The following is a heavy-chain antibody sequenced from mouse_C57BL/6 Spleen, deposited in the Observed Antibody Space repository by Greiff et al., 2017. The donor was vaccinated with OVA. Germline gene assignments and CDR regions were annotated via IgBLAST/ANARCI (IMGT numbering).Heavy chain of an antibody. V-gene: IGHV1-15*01. CDR3: TREYGSPYYFDY. D-gene: IGHD1-1*01. Sequence: VKLVESGAELVRPGASVTLSCKASGYTFTDYEMHWVKQTPVHGLEWIGAIDPETGGTAYNQKFKGKAILTADKSSSTAYMELRSLTSEDSAVYYCTREYGSPYYFDYWGQGTTLTVSS. CDR1: GYTFTDYE. J-gene: IGHJ2*01. CDR2: IDPETGGT.